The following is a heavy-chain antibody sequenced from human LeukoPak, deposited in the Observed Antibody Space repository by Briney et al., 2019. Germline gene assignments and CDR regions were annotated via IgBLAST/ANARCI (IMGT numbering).Heavy chain of an antibody. Sequence: ASVKVSCKASGYTFTSYAMHWVRQAPGQRLEWMGWINAGNGSTKYSQKFQGRVTITRDTSASTAYMELSSLRSEDTAVYYCARGVPNFDWLLYTPYYFDYWGQGTLVTVSS. CDR3: ARGVPNFDWLLYTPYYFDY. D-gene: IGHD3-9*01. J-gene: IGHJ4*02. V-gene: IGHV1-3*01. CDR2: INAGNGST. CDR1: GYTFTSYA.